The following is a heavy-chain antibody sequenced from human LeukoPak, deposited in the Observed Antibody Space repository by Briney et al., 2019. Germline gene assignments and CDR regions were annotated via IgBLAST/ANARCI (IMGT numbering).Heavy chain of an antibody. Sequence: PGGSLRLSCAASGFTFSSYNMNWVRQAPGKGLEWVSSISTSSSYIYYADSVKGRFTISRDNAKNSLYLQMNSLRAEDTAVYYCARTFNYGSGSYWFDPWGQGTLVTVSS. J-gene: IGHJ5*02. CDR3: ARTFNYGSGSYWFDP. D-gene: IGHD3-10*01. CDR2: ISTSSSYI. V-gene: IGHV3-21*01. CDR1: GFTFSSYN.